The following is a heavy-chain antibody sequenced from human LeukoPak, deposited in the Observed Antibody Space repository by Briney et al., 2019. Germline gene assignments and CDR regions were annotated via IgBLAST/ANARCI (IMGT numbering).Heavy chain of an antibody. Sequence: SETLSLTCAVYGGSFSGYFWSWIHQPPGKGLEWIGEINHSGSTNYNPSLKSRVTISVDTSKNQFSLELSSVTAADTAVYYCASGYSYGYSDYYYYYMDVWGKGTTVTVSS. CDR3: ASGYSYGYSDYYYYYMDV. CDR1: GGSFSGYF. V-gene: IGHV4-34*01. CDR2: INHSGST. J-gene: IGHJ6*03. D-gene: IGHD5-18*01.